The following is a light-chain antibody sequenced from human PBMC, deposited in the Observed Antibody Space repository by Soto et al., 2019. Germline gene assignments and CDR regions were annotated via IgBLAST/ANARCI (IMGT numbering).Light chain of an antibody. Sequence: QSVLTQPASVSGSPGQSSTISCTGTSSDVGRYNYVSWYQQYPGKAPKLMIYDVNNRTSGVSNRFYGSKSGNTASLTNSGLKAEDEAGEYCCSYTTSNTLVFGGGTKLTVL. CDR3: CSYTTSNTLV. J-gene: IGLJ2*01. CDR2: DVN. CDR1: SSDVGRYNY. V-gene: IGLV2-14*03.